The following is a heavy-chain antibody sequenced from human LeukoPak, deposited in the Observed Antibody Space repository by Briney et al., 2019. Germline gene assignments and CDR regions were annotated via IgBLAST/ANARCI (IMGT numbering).Heavy chain of an antibody. V-gene: IGHV3-7*05. Sequence: PGGSLRLSCAASGFTFSSYWMSWVRQAPGKGLEWVANIKQDGSEKYYVDSMKGRFTISRDDAKNSLYLQMNSLRAEDTAVYYCARGPYCSSTSCYAIFDYWGQGTLVTVSS. CDR2: IKQDGSEK. J-gene: IGHJ4*02. CDR3: ARGPYCSSTSCYAIFDY. D-gene: IGHD2-2*01. CDR1: GFTFSSYW.